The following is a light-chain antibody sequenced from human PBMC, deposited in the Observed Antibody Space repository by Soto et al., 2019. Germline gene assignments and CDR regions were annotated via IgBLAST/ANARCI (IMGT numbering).Light chain of an antibody. J-gene: IGKJ2*01. V-gene: IGKV3-11*01. Sequence: EIVLTQSPATLSLSPGERATLSCRASQSVSSYLAWYQQKPGQAPRLLIYDASNRATGIPARFSGSGSGTYFTLTISSLEPEDFAVYYCQLRSNWLFTFGQGTQLEIK. CDR1: QSVSSY. CDR2: DAS. CDR3: QLRSNWLFT.